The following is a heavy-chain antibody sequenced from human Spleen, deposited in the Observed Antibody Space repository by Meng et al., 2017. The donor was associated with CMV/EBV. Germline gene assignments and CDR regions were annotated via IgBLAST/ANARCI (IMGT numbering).Heavy chain of an antibody. V-gene: IGHV4-38-2*02. Sequence: GSLRLSCTVSNYSFSTAYYWGWIRQPPGKGLELIGSIYRSGSTYYNPSLKSRVTISVDTSKKQFSLKMTSVTAADTAVYYCAKFSPFGGAGSWGQGTLVTVSS. J-gene: IGHJ5*02. CDR1: NYSFSTAYY. CDR3: AKFSPFGGAGS. CDR2: IYRSGST. D-gene: IGHD3-3*01.